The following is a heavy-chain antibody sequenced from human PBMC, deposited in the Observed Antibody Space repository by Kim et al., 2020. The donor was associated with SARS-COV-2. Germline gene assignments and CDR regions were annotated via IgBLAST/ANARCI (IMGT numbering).Heavy chain of an antibody. D-gene: IGHD3-3*01. Sequence: SETLSLTCAAYGWSFSGYYWSWIRQPPGKGLEWIGEINHSGSTNYNPSLKSRVTISVDTSKNQFSLKLRSVTAADTAVYYCARTVYYDFWSGPRPFDYWGQGTLVTVSS. CDR2: INHSGST. V-gene: IGHV4-34*01. CDR3: ARTVYYDFWSGPRPFDY. CDR1: GWSFSGYY. J-gene: IGHJ4*02.